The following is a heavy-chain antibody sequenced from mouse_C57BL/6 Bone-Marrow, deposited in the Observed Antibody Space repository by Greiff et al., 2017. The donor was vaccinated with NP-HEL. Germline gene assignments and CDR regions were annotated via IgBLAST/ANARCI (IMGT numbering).Heavy chain of an antibody. CDR2: IDPSDSYT. CDR1: GYTFTSYW. V-gene: IGHV1-59*01. CDR3: AEGGTLWYFDV. J-gene: IGHJ1*03. D-gene: IGHD3-3*01. Sequence: QVQLKQPGAELVRPGTSVKLSCKASGYTFTSYWMHWVKQRPGQGLEWIGVIDPSDSYTNYNQKFKGKATLTVDTSSSTAYMQLSSLTSEDSAVYYCAEGGTLWYFDVWGTGTTVTVSS.